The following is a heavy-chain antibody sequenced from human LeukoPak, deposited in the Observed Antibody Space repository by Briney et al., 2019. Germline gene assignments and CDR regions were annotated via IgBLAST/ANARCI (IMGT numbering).Heavy chain of an antibody. CDR2: IYTSGST. V-gene: IGHV4-4*09. J-gene: IGHJ3*02. Sequence: PSETLSLTCTVSGGSISSYYWSWIRQPPGKGLEWIGYIYTSGSTNYNPSLKSRVTISVDTSKNQFSLKLSSVTAADTAVYYCARGYYYDSSGYLLLGAFDIWGQGTMVTASS. CDR3: ARGYYYDSSGYLLLGAFDI. CDR1: GGSISSYY. D-gene: IGHD3-22*01.